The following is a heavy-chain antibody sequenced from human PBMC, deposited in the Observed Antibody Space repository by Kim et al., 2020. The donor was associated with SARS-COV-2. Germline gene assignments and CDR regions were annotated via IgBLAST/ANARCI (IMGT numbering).Heavy chain of an antibody. CDR3: ATILGYCSGGSCPYYYYYMDV. V-gene: IGHV4-4*02. J-gene: IGHJ6*03. CDR2: IYHSGST. D-gene: IGHD2-15*01. Sequence: SETLSLTCAVSGGSISSSNWWSWVRQPPGKGLEWIGEIYHSGSTNYNPSLKSRVTISVDKSKNQFSLKLSSVTAADTAVYYCATILGYCSGGSCPYYYYYMDVWGKGTTVTVSS. CDR1: GGSISSSNW.